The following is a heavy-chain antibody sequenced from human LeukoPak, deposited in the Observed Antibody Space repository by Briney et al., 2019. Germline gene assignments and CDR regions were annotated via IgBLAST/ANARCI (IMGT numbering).Heavy chain of an antibody. CDR1: GGSINSNHYY. CDR3: ARQRQLPLPDSKDMDV. D-gene: IGHD6-13*01. V-gene: IGHV4-39*07. Sequence: SETLSLTCTVSGGSINSNHYYWGWIRQPPGTGLEWIASIYYSGNTYHNPSLKSRVTVSVDTSQNQFSLKLNSVTAADTAVYFCARQRQLPLPDSKDMDVWGKGTTVTVSS. J-gene: IGHJ6*03. CDR2: IYYSGNT.